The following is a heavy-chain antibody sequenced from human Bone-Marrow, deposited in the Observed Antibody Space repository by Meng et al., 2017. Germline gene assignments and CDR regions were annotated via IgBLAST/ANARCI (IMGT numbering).Heavy chain of an antibody. D-gene: IGHD2-15*01. J-gene: IGHJ4*02. Sequence: QVQLQQGVAGLLKPSETLSLTCAVYGGSFSGYYWSWLRQPPGKGLEWIGEINHSGSTNYNPSLKSRVTISVGTSKKQFSLKLSSVTAADTAVYYCARGGYCSGGSCNWGQGTLVTVSS. V-gene: IGHV4-34*01. CDR2: INHSGST. CDR1: GGSFSGYY. CDR3: ARGGYCSGGSCN.